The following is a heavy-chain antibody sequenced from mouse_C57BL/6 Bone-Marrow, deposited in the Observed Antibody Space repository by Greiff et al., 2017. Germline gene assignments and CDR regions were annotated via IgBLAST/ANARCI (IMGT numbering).Heavy chain of an antibody. Sequence: QVQLKESGAELVMPGASVKLSCKASGYTFTSYWMHWVKQRPGQGLEWIGEIDPSDSYTNYNQKFKGKSTLTVDKSSSTAYMQLSSLTSEDSAVYYCARQLRLRYAMDYWGQGTSVTVSS. CDR3: ARQLRLRYAMDY. CDR2: IDPSDSYT. CDR1: GYTFTSYW. D-gene: IGHD3-2*02. V-gene: IGHV1-69*01. J-gene: IGHJ4*01.